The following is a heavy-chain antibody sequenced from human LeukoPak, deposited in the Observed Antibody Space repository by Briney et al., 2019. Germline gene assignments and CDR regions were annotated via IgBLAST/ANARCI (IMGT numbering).Heavy chain of an antibody. Sequence: GGSLRLSCAASGFTFSSYAMHWVRQAPGKGLEWVAVISYDGSNKYYADSVKGRFTISRDNSKNTLYLQMNSLRAEDTAVYYCARAGSTTVTTGPRYRGQGTLVTVSS. D-gene: IGHD4-17*01. CDR2: ISYDGSNK. J-gene: IGHJ4*02. V-gene: IGHV3-30-3*01. CDR3: ARAGSTTVTTGPRY. CDR1: GFTFSSYA.